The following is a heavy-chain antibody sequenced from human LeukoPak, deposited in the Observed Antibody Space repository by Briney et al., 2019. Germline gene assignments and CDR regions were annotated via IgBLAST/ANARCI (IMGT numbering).Heavy chain of an antibody. CDR2: IWYDGSDK. V-gene: IGHV3-33*01. D-gene: IGHD6-13*01. Sequence: GRSLRLSCAASGFTFSSYGMHWVRQAPGKGREWVAVIWYDGSDKYYADSVKRRFTISRDNSKNTLYLQMNSLRAEDTAVYYCARDALLIAAAGTGFDYWGQGTLVTVSS. J-gene: IGHJ4*02. CDR3: ARDALLIAAAGTGFDY. CDR1: GFTFSSYG.